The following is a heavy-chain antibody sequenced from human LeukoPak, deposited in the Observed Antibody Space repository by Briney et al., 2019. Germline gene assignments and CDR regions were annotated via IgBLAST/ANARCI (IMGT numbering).Heavy chain of an antibody. V-gene: IGHV1-8*01. D-gene: IGHD3-10*01. CDR1: GXTFTSYD. CDR2: MNPNSGKT. J-gene: IGHJ4*02. CDR3: ARAEFGEFDY. Sequence: XKASGXTFTSYDINXVGQATGQGGEWMGWMNPNSGKTGYAQKFQGRGTITRNTSISTAYMELSSLRSEDTAVYYCARAEFGEFDYWGQGTLVTVSS.